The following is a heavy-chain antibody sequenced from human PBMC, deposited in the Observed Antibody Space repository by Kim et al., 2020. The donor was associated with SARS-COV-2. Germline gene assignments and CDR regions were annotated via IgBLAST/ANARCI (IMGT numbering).Heavy chain of an antibody. V-gene: IGHV4-59*01. CDR1: GDSISSFY. CDR3: ARGGGVGNYQYYGVDV. Sequence: SETLSLTCTVSGDSISSFYWSWIRQPPGKGLEWIGYMSYSGSTNYNPSLHSRVTISLDTSTNQFSLQLTSVTAADTAVYYCARGGGVGNYQYYGVDVWGQGPTVTVSS. CDR2: MSYSGST. D-gene: IGHD3-16*01. J-gene: IGHJ6*02.